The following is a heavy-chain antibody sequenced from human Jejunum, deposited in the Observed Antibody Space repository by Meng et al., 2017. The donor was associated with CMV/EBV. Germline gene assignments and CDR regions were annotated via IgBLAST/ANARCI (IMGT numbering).Heavy chain of an antibody. D-gene: IGHD6-13*01. Sequence: WSWIRQHPGKGLEWIGDIYYSGSPSYSTNTYYNLSLKSRLIMSVDTSKSQFSLRLSSVTAADTAVYYCGREMGFSKGLTPDRYFHFWGQGTLVTVSS. CDR2: IYYSGSPSYSTNT. V-gene: IGHV4-31*02. J-gene: IGHJ4*02. CDR3: GREMGFSKGLTPDRYFHF.